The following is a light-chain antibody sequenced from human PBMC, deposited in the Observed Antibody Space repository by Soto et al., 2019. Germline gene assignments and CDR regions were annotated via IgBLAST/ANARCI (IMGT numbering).Light chain of an antibody. CDR3: CSYATINTFV. Sequence: QSVLTQSPSASGSPGQSVTISCTGTSSDIGGYNSVSWYQQHPGKAPKVMIYDVSKRPSGISNRFSGSKSGNTASLSISGLQAEDEADYYCCSYATINTFVFGTGTKLTVL. CDR2: DVS. CDR1: SSDIGGYNS. V-gene: IGLV2-23*02. J-gene: IGLJ1*01.